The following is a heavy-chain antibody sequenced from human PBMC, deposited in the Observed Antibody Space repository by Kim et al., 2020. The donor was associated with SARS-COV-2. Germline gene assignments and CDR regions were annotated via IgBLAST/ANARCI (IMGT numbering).Heavy chain of an antibody. CDR1: GYTFTGYY. CDR2: INPNSGGT. CDR3: ARVFKWFGAYNY. V-gene: IGHV1-2*02. Sequence: ASVKVSCKASGYTFTGYYMHWVRQAPGQGLEWMGWINPNSGGTNYAQKFQGRVTMTRDTSISTAYMELSRLRSDDTAVYYCARVFKWFGAYNYWGQGTLVTVSS. J-gene: IGHJ4*02. D-gene: IGHD3-10*01.